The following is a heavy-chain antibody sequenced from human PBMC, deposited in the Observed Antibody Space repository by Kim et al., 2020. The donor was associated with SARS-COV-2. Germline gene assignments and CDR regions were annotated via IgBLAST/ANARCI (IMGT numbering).Heavy chain of an antibody. D-gene: IGHD6-13*01. J-gene: IGHJ4*02. V-gene: IGHV5-51*01. CDR1: GYTFTSYW. CDR2: LYPVDSDT. CDR3: ARLPGGGYSSSWYPKLPGSYYFDY. Sequence: GESLKISCKGSGYTFTSYWIGWVRQMPGKGLEWMGILYPVDSDTRYSPSFQGQVTISADKSINTAYLQWSSLQASDTAMYYCARLPGGGYSSSWYPKLPGSYYFDYWGQGTLVTVSS.